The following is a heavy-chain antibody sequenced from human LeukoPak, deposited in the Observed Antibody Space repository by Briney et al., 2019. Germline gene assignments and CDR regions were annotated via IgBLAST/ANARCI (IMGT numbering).Heavy chain of an antibody. CDR3: ASFGRGPSRQPYYYYMDV. D-gene: IGHD5-24*01. J-gene: IGHJ6*03. CDR1: GGSISSYY. CDR2: IYTSGST. V-gene: IGHV4-4*07. Sequence: SETLSLTCTVSGGSISSYYWSWIRQPAGKGLEWIGRIYTSGSTNYNPSLKSRVTMSVDTSKNQFSLKLSSVTAADTAVYYCASFGRGPSRQPYYYYMDVWGKGTTVTVSS.